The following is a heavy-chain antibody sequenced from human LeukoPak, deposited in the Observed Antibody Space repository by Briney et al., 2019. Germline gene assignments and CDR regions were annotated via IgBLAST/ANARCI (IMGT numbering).Heavy chain of an antibody. J-gene: IGHJ3*02. CDR3: ARTAYYYDSSGYDDAFDI. D-gene: IGHD3-22*01. CDR2: ISSRGTIT. V-gene: IGHV3-11*01. Sequence: GGSLRLSCVASGFTFSDYYMSWIRQAPGKGLEWVSHISSRGTITYYADSVKGRFTISRDNAKNSLCLQMNSLRAEDTAVYYCARTAYYYDSSGYDDAFDIWGQGTIVTVSS. CDR1: GFTFSDYY.